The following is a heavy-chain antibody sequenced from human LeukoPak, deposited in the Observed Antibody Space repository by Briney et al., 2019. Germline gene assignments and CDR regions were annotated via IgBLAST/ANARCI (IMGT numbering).Heavy chain of an antibody. Sequence: ASVKVSCKASGYTFTGYYMHWVRQAPGQGLEWMGWINPNSGGTNYAQKFQGRVTMTRDTSISTAYMELSRLRSDDTAVYYCARAPYYYDSSGYYTPELPDYWGQGTLVTVSS. V-gene: IGHV1-2*02. J-gene: IGHJ4*02. CDR3: ARAPYYYDSSGYYTPELPDY. CDR2: INPNSGGT. D-gene: IGHD3-22*01. CDR1: GYTFTGYY.